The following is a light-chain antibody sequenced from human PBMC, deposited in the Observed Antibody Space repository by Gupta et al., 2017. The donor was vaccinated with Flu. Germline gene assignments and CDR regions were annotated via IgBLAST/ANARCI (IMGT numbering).Light chain of an antibody. CDR2: DAS. J-gene: IGKJ4*01. Sequence: EIVLTQSPATLSLSPGERATLSCRASQSVSSYLAWYQQKPGQAPRLFIYDASNRATGIPARSSGSGSGTDFTLTISSLEPEDFAVYFCQQRSNWPLTFGGGTKVEIK. V-gene: IGKV3-11*01. CDR1: QSVSSY. CDR3: QQRSNWPLT.